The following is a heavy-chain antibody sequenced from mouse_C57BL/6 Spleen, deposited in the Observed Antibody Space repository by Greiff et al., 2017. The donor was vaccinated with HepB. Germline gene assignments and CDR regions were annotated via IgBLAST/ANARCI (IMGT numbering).Heavy chain of an antibody. Sequence: QVQLKESGPELVKPGASVKLSCKASGYTFTSYDINWVKQRPGQGLEWIGWIYPRDGSTKYNEKFKGKATLTVDTSSSTAYMELHSLTSADSAVYFCARSGSSYAIDYWGQGTSVTVSS. CDR2: IYPRDGST. J-gene: IGHJ4*01. CDR3: ARSGSSYAIDY. CDR1: GYTFTSYD. D-gene: IGHD1-1*01. V-gene: IGHV1-85*01.